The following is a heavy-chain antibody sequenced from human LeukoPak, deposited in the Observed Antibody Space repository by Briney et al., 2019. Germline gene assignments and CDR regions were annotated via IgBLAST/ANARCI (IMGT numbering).Heavy chain of an antibody. V-gene: IGHV3-7*01. Sequence: GGSLRLSCAASGFTFSNSAMSWVRQAPGKGLEWVANIKQDGSEKYYVDSVKGRFTISRDSAKNSLYLQMNSLRAEDTAVYYCARDAAVQQLGYYYYYMDVWGKGITVTVSS. CDR1: GFTFSNSA. CDR3: ARDAAVQQLGYYYYYMDV. D-gene: IGHD6-13*01. CDR2: IKQDGSEK. J-gene: IGHJ6*03.